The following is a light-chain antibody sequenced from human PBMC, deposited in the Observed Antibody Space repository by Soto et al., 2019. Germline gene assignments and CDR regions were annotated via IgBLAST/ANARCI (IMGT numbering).Light chain of an antibody. CDR3: QQYNKWPPFT. CDR2: GAS. V-gene: IGKV3-15*01. Sequence: EIMMTQSPATLSVSPGERVTLSCRASQSVSSNLGWYQQKPGQAPRLLIYGASTRATGIPARFSGSGSGTEFTLTISSLQSEDSAVYYCQQYNKWPPFTFGQGTRLEIK. CDR1: QSVSSN. J-gene: IGKJ5*01.